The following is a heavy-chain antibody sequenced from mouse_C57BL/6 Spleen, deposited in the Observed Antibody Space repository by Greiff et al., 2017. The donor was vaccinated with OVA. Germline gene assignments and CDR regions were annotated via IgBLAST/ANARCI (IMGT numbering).Heavy chain of an antibody. CDR1: GYAFSSYW. CDR2: IYPGDGDT. D-gene: IGHD2-3*01. CDR3: ARSGDGYYD. V-gene: IGHV1-80*01. J-gene: IGHJ3*01. Sequence: VQLQESGAELVKPGASVKISCKASGYAFSSYWMNWVKQRPGQGLEWIGQIYPGDGDTNDNGKFKGKATLTADKSSSTAYMQRSSLTAEDAAVYFCARSGDGYYDWGQGTLVTVSA.